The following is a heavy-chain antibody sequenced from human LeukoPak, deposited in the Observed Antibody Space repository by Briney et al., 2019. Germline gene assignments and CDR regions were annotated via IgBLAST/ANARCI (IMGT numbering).Heavy chain of an antibody. CDR3: ARSRLTLPGSGHDYFFDY. V-gene: IGHV4-31*03. Sequence: SETLSLTCTVSGGSISSGGYYWSWIRQHPGKGPEWIGYIYYSGSTYYNPSLKSRVTISVDTSKNQFSLKLSSVTAADTAVYYCARSRLTLPGSGHDYFFDYWGQGTLVTVSS. J-gene: IGHJ4*02. CDR2: IYYSGST. CDR1: GGSISSGGYY. D-gene: IGHD2-15*01.